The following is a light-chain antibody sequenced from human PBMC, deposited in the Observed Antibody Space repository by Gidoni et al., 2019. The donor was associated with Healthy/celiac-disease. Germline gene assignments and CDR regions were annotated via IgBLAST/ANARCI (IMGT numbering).Light chain of an antibody. V-gene: IGKV4-1*01. CDR1: QSVVYSANNKNY. J-gene: IGKJ2*01. CDR2: WAS. CDR3: QQYYSTPT. Sequence: DIVMTQSPDSLAVSLGERATIHCKSSQSVVYSANNKNYLAWYQQKPGQPPKLLLYWASTRESGVPDRFSGSGSGTDFTLPISSLQAEDVAVYYCQQYYSTPTFGQGTKLEIK.